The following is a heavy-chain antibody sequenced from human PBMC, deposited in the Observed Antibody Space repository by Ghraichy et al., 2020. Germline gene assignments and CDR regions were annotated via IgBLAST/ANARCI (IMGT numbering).Heavy chain of an antibody. D-gene: IGHD2-15*01. CDR3: ARGGPVYCSGVSCYFGDC. CDR1: GFTFSHYW. Sequence: GGSLRLSCAASGFTFSHYWMHWVRQAPGKGLVWVSHINGDGTIIHYADSVKDRFTISRDNAQNTLYLQMNSLRAEDTAVYYCARGGPVYCSGVSCYFGDCWGQGTLVTVSS. V-gene: IGHV3-74*01. J-gene: IGHJ4*02. CDR2: INGDGTII.